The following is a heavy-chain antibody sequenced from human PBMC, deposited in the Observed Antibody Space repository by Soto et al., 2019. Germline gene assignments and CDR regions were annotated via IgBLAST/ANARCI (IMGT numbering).Heavy chain of an antibody. Sequence: ASVKVSWKTSGYTFPEYVINWVRQAPGQGLEYMGWVSPENRNAGYAPQFRGRVSMTADTSINTVYLELTTLTYEDTAVYYCEVTTGYWGQGTMDPVSS. CDR3: EVTTGY. D-gene: IGHD4-17*01. J-gene: IGHJ4*02. V-gene: IGHV1-8*01. CDR2: VSPENRNA. CDR1: GYTFPEYV.